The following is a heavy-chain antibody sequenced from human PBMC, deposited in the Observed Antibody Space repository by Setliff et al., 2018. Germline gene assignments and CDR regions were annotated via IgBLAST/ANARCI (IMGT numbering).Heavy chain of an antibody. CDR3: VRDTTSGWMLTN. CDR2: ISGSGGST. CDR1: GFTFTSYA. V-gene: IGHV3-23*01. J-gene: IGHJ4*02. D-gene: IGHD6-25*01. Sequence: GSLRLSCAASGFTFTSYAMRWVRQAPGKGLEWVSSISGSGGSTYYADSVRGRFTISRDNARDSLYLQMNSLRAEDTAVYYCVRDTTSGWMLTNWGQGTLVTVSS.